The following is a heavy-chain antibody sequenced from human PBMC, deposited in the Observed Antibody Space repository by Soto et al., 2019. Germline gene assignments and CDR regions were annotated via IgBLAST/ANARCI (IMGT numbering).Heavy chain of an antibody. V-gene: IGHV1-18*01. CDR3: TREGGDSSGYYFQY. D-gene: IGHD3-22*01. J-gene: IGHJ1*01. Sequence: ASVKVSCKTSGYTFTNYGISWVRQAPGQGLEWMGWISVYNGNTKYAQKLQGRVTMTTDTSTSTAYMELRSLKSDDTAMYYCTREGGDSSGYYFQYWGQGTLVTVSS. CDR1: GYTFTNYG. CDR2: ISVYNGNT.